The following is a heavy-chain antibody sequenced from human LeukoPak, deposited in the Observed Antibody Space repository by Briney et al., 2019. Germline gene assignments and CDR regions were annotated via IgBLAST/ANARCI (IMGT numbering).Heavy chain of an antibody. CDR3: AAVGEWLSNAFNT. J-gene: IGHJ3*02. CDR1: GFTFSIAW. V-gene: IGHV3-15*01. D-gene: IGHD3-3*01. CDR2: IKSRGDGETR. Sequence: GGSLRLSCAAFGFTFSIAWMSWVRQAPGKGLEWVGRIKSRGDGETRDYAAPVKDRFIVSRDDSKNTLYLQMDSLRTEDTAIYYCAAVGEWLSNAFNTWGQGTLVTVSA.